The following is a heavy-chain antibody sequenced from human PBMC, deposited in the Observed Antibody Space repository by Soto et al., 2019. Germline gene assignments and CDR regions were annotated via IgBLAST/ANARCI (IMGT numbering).Heavy chain of an antibody. V-gene: IGHV1-2*06. D-gene: IGHD5-18*01. CDR3: ARDGNFALRGYSFGFDF. Sequence: GASVKVSCKASGYRFTTHYIHWVLQAPGQGLEWMGRMNVDTGGTTYAHKFQGRVTMTRDTSIRTAYLEVSSVKSDDTAMYYCARDGNFALRGYSFGFDFWGQGTLVTVSS. CDR2: MNVDTGGT. CDR1: GYRFTTHY. J-gene: IGHJ4*02.